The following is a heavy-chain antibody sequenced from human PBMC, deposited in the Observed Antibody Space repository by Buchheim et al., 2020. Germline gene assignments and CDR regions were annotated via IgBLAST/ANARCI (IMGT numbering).Heavy chain of an antibody. Sequence: EVQLLESGGGLVQPGGSLRLSCAASGFTFSSYAMSWVRQAPGKGLEWVSYISSSSSTIYYADSVKGRFTISRDNAKNSLYLQMNSLRDEDTAVYYCARGVVVTATQNYYYYGMDVWGQGTT. CDR3: ARGVVVTATQNYYYYGMDV. D-gene: IGHD2-21*02. CDR1: GFTFSSYA. J-gene: IGHJ6*02. CDR2: ISSSSSTI. V-gene: IGHV3-48*02.